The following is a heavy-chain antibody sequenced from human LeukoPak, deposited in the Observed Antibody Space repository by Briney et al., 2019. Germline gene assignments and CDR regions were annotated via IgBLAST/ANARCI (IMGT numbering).Heavy chain of an antibody. CDR1: GFTFSTYG. V-gene: IGHV3-20*04. CDR2: INWNGGST. Sequence: GGSLRLPCAASGFTFSTYGMSWVRQAPGKGLEWVSGINWNGGSTGYADSVKGRFTISRDNAKNSLYLQMNSLRAEDTALYYCASFRFGYDYSNYFDYWGQGTLVTVSS. D-gene: IGHD4-11*01. J-gene: IGHJ4*02. CDR3: ASFRFGYDYSNYFDY.